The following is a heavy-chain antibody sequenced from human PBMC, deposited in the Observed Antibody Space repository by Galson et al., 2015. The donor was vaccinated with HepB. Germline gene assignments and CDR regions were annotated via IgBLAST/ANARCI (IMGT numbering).Heavy chain of an antibody. J-gene: IGHJ4*02. D-gene: IGHD6-13*01. CDR2: INAGNGNT. CDR1: GYTFTSYA. Sequence: SVKVSCKASGYTFTSYAMHWVRQAPGQRLEWMGWINAGNGNTKYSQKFQGRVTITRDTSASTAYMELSSLRSEDTAVYYCARSWYSSTRARSSSWVEVGVVDYWGQGTLVTVSS. V-gene: IGHV1-3*01. CDR3: ARSWYSSTRARSSSWVEVGVVDY.